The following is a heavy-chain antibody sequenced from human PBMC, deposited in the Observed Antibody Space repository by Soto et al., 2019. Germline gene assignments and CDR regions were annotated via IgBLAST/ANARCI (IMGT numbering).Heavy chain of an antibody. CDR3: ARDRIIGTSYSDY. D-gene: IGHD1-7*01. CDR1: SGPINSFY. CDR2: IHSSGTT. V-gene: IGHV4-4*07. J-gene: IGHJ4*02. Sequence: TLSLTCTVSSGPINSFYWSWIRQPAGKGLEWIGRIHSSGTTNYNPSLKSRVTMSVDTSKNQFSLKLTSVTAADTAVYYCARDRIIGTSYSDYWGQGILVTVSS.